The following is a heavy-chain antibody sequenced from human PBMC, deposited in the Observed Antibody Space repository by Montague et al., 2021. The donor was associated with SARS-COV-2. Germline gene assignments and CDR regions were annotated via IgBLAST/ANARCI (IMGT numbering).Heavy chain of an antibody. J-gene: IGHJ2*01. D-gene: IGHD5-12*01. CDR2: IYYSGST. Sequence: SETLSLTYTVSGGSIRSSSYYWGWIRQPPGKGLECIGSIYYSGSTHYNPSLKSRVTISVDTSKNHFSLKLSSVTAADTAVYYCARTTWLRGYFDLWGRGTLVTVSS. CDR1: GGSIRSSSYY. CDR3: ARTTWLRGYFDL. V-gene: IGHV4-39*07.